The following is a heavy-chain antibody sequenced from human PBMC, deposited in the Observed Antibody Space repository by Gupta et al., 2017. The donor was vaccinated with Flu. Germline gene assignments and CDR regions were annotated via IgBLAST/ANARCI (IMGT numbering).Heavy chain of an antibody. CDR1: GSTFTPYY. D-gene: IGHD3-10*01. CDR3: ARDFYHYGAGSSIFEY. J-gene: IGHJ4*02. CDR2: FNPNTGAT. Sequence: QVQLVQSGAEVKKPGASVKPSGRVSGSTFTPYYLHWVRQVPGQGLEWMGWFNPNTGATIYAQKFQGRVTMGRDTSINTVFMELSSLRSDDTAVYFCARDFYHYGAGSSIFEYWGQGTRVTVSS. V-gene: IGHV1-2*02.